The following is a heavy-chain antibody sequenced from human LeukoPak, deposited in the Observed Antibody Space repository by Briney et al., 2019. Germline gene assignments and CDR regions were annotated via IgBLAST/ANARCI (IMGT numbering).Heavy chain of an antibody. V-gene: IGHV4-59*01. CDR3: ARGYCGGDCYSEYYFDY. CDR1: GGSISSYY. CDR2: IYYSGST. Sequence: SETLSLTCTVSGGSISSYYWSWIRQPPGKGLEWIGYIYYSGSTNYNPSLKSRVTISVDASKNQFSLKLSSVTAAVTAVYYCARGYCGGDCYSEYYFDYWGQGTLVTVSS. J-gene: IGHJ4*02. D-gene: IGHD2-21*02.